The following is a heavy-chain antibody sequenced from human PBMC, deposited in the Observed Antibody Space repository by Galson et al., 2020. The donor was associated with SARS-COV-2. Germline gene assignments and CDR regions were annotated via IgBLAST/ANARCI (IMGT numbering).Heavy chain of an antibody. CDR1: GFTFDYYA. Sequence: TGGSLRLSCAASGFTFDYYAMHWVRQAPGKGLEWVAGISWNSAKIGYADSVKGRFIISRDNAKNSLHLQMNSLRTEDTALYYCAKDNCSGRSCHPGDWGQGILVTVSS. V-gene: IGHV3-9*01. CDR3: AKDNCSGRSCHPGD. D-gene: IGHD2-15*01. CDR2: ISWNSAKI. J-gene: IGHJ4*02.